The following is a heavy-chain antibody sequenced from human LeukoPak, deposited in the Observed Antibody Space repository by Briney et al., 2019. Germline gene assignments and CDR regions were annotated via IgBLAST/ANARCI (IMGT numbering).Heavy chain of an antibody. CDR3: ARGRGGANWFDP. Sequence: SETLSLTCTVSGGSISSYYWSWIRQPPGKGLEWIGYIYYSGSTNYNPSLKSRVTISVDTSKNQFSLKLSSVTAADTAVYYCARGRGGANWFDPWGQGTLVTISS. J-gene: IGHJ5*02. CDR2: IYYSGST. D-gene: IGHD2-15*01. CDR1: GGSISSYY. V-gene: IGHV4-59*01.